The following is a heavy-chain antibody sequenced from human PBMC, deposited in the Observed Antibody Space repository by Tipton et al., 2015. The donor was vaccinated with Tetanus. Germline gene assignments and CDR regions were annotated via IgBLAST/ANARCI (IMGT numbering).Heavy chain of an antibody. CDR1: GFTFSDYG. J-gene: IGHJ4*02. D-gene: IGHD2-21*02. Sequence: SLRLSCAASGFTFSDYGMNWVRQAPGKGLEWVSYIHPRGTSMYYADSVKGRFTISRDNAKNSLYLQMNSLTDADMAVYYCVRDDDCASSDYRHSDFWGRGTLVTVSS. CDR2: IHPRGTSM. V-gene: IGHV3-48*02. CDR3: VRDDDCASSDYRHSDF.